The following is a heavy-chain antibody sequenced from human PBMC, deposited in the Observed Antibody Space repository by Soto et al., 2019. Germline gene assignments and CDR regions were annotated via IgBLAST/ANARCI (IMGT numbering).Heavy chain of an antibody. CDR3: AKRRLDPGDSSSYWYFDL. J-gene: IGHJ2*01. D-gene: IGHD6-13*01. CDR1: GFTFSSYA. Sequence: EVQLLESGGGLVQPGGSLRLSCAASGFTFSSYAMSWVRQAPGKGLEWVSAISGSGGSTYYADSVKGRFTIPRDNSKNTLYLQMNSLRAEDTAVYYCAKRRLDPGDSSSYWYFDLWGRGTLVTVSS. V-gene: IGHV3-23*01. CDR2: ISGSGGST.